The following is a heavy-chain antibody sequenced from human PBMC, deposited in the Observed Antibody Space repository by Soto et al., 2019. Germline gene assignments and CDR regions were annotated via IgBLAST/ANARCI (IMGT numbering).Heavy chain of an antibody. Sequence: QLQLQESGPGLVKPSETLSLTCMVSGGSITSSGYYWGWIRQPPGRGLGWFGSIYCSGTTYYNPSLKGRVTISVDTSKNQFSLQLSSVTAADTAVYYCARTALLWVAGRKTNGWFDPWGQGTLVTVSS. CDR2: IYCSGTT. D-gene: IGHD6-19*01. V-gene: IGHV4-39*01. CDR3: ARTALLWVAGRKTNGWFDP. CDR1: GGSITSSGYY. J-gene: IGHJ5*02.